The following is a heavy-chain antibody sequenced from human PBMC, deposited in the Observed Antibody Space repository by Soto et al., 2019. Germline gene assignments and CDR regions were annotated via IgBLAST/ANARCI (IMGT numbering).Heavy chain of an antibody. CDR3: AKYSDYGEHMDWFDP. J-gene: IGHJ5*02. CDR2: ISYHGINK. D-gene: IGHD4-17*01. Sequence: ESGGGVVQPGRSLTLSCAASGFTFSSYGMHWVRQAPGKGPEWVAVISYHGINKYYADSVKGRFTISRDNSKNTLYLQMNSLRTEDTAIYYCAKYSDYGEHMDWFDPWGQGTQVIVSS. CDR1: GFTFSSYG. V-gene: IGHV3-30*18.